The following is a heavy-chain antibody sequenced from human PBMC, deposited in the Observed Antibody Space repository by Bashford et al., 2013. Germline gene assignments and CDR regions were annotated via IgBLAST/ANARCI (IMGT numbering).Heavy chain of an antibody. D-gene: IGHD3-22*01. CDR3: ASGMIVVVINVNSFDY. V-gene: IGHV3-30-3*01. J-gene: IGHJ4*02. Sequence: GGSLRLSCAASGFTFSSYAMHWVRQAPGKGLEWVAVISYDGSNKYYADSVKGRFTISRDNSKNTLYLQMNSLRAEDTAVYYCASGMIVVVINVNSFDYWGQGTLVTVSS. CDR2: ISYDGSNK. CDR1: GFTFSSYA.